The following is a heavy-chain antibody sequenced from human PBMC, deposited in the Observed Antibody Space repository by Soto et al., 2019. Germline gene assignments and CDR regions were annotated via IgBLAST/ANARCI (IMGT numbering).Heavy chain of an antibody. J-gene: IGHJ5*02. CDR3: ARVGGCSGGSCYPNWFDP. Sequence: EVQLVESGGGLVQPGGSLRLSCAASGFTFSSYEMNWVRQAPGKGLEWVSYISSSGSTIYYADSVKGRFTISRDNAKNSLYLQMNSLRAEDTAVYYCARVGGCSGGSCYPNWFDPWGQGTLVTGSS. CDR1: GFTFSSYE. CDR2: ISSSGSTI. V-gene: IGHV3-48*03. D-gene: IGHD2-15*01.